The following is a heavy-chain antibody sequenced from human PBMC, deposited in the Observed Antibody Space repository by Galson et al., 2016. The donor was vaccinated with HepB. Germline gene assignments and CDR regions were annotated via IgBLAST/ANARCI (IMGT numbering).Heavy chain of an antibody. CDR1: GYTFDGYY. CDR3: ARERGSQGGMDV. V-gene: IGHV1-18*01. J-gene: IGHJ6*02. Sequence: SVKVSCKASGYTFDGYYITWVRQAPGQGLEWMGWLNVYNGNTNYAQHLQGRVTMTADTATYTAFMELRSLRYVDTAVYYWARERGSQGGMDVCGQGPTVTVSS. CDR2: LNVYNGNT.